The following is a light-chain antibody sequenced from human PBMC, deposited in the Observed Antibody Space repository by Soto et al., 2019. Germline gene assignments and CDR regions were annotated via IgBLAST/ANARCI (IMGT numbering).Light chain of an antibody. CDR2: WAS. Sequence: DIVMTQSPDSLAVSLGERASINCKSSQSVLYSINAKNYLAWDQQKPGQPPKXXIHWASSRESGVPDRFSGSGSGTDFTLTISSLQAEDVAVYFCQQYYRAPRTFGQGTKVDIK. J-gene: IGKJ1*01. CDR1: QSVLYSINAKNY. CDR3: QQYYRAPRT. V-gene: IGKV4-1*01.